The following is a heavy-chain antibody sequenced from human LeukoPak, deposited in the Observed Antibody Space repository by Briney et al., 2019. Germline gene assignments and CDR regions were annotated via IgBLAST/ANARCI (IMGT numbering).Heavy chain of an antibody. D-gene: IGHD2-15*01. Sequence: GASVKVSCKASGYTFTSYDINWVRQATGQGLEWMGWINPSSGGTNYAQKFQGRVTMTRDTSISTAYMELSRLRSDDTAVYYCARESRNGYCSGGSCYQEDWGQGTLVTVSS. V-gene: IGHV1-2*02. J-gene: IGHJ4*02. CDR1: GYTFTSYD. CDR3: ARESRNGYCSGGSCYQED. CDR2: INPSSGGT.